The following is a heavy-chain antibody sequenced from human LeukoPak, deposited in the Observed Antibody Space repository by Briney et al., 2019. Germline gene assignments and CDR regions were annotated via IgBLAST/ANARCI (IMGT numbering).Heavy chain of an antibody. CDR1: GYTFTSYD. D-gene: IGHD6-19*01. CDR3: AREWGLRLAVNPKGMDV. Sequence: ASVKVSCKSSGYTFTSYDIHWVRQAPGQGLELMGIVHPNTGSTSFTQKVQGRVTKTSDTSTRTVYMELSSLRSEETAVYYWAREWGLRLAVNPKGMDVWGQGTTVIVSS. CDR2: VHPNTGST. J-gene: IGHJ6*02. V-gene: IGHV1-46*01.